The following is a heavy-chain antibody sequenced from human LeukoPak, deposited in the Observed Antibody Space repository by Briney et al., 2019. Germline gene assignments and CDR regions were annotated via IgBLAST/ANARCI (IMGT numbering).Heavy chain of an antibody. J-gene: IGHJ4*02. V-gene: IGHV3-48*03. D-gene: IGHD4-17*01. CDR1: GFIFSNSG. Sequence: PGGSLRLSCTASGFIFSNSGMHWVRQAPGKGLEWVSYISSSGSTIYYADSVKGRFTISRDNAKNSLYLQMNSLRAEDTAAYYCARLATVTSGDYWGQGTLVTVSS. CDR2: ISSSGSTI. CDR3: ARLATVTSGDY.